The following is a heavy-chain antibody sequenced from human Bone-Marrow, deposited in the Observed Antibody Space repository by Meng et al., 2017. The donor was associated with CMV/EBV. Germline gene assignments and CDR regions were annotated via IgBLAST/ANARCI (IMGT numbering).Heavy chain of an antibody. CDR2: IYYSGST. V-gene: IGHV4-59*01. CDR1: GGSISSYY. J-gene: IGHJ6*02. CDR3: ARARWNYYYGMDV. Sequence: SETLSLTCTVSGGSISSYYWSWIRQPPGKGLEWIGYIYYSGSTNYNPSLKSRVTISVDPSKNQFSLKLSSLTAADAAVYYWARARWNYYYGMDVWGQGTTVTVSS. D-gene: IGHD3-3*01.